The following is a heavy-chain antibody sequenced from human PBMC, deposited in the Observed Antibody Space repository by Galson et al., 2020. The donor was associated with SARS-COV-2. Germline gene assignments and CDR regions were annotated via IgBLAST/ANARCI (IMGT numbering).Heavy chain of an antibody. D-gene: IGHD5-12*01. CDR2: ISAYNGKT. V-gene: IGHV1-18*04. Sequence: ASVKVSCKASGYTFTNYGITWVRQVPGQGLEWMGWISAYNGKTNYAQKYQGRVIMTTDASTRTAFMELRSLRSDDTAEYYCAREGESHIAGMMYYHYGMDVWGQGTTVTVSS. CDR3: AREGESHIAGMMYYHYGMDV. J-gene: IGHJ6*02. CDR1: GYTFTNYG.